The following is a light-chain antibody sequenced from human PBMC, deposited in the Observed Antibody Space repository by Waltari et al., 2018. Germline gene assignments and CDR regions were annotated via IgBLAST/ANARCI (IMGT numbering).Light chain of an antibody. J-gene: IGLJ3*02. CDR1: TSYIGAYNY. V-gene: IGLV2-14*01. CDR2: DVS. CDR3: SSYTTSSTLVV. Sequence: QSALTQPASMYGSPGQSITISCTGTTSYIGAYNYVLWYQHHPGTAPQLIISDVSHRPSGVSTRFSGSKSGNTASLTISGLLTEDEADYYCSSYTTSSTLVVFGGGTKLTVL.